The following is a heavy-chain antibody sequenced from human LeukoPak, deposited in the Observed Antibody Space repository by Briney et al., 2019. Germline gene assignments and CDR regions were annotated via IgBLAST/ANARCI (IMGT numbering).Heavy chain of an antibody. CDR3: ARDLTGSDAFDI. J-gene: IGHJ3*02. Sequence: LETLSLTCTVSGYSISSGYYWGWIRQPPGKGLEWIGSIYHSGSTYYNPSLKSRVTISVDTSKNQFSLKLSSVTAADTAVYYCARDLTGSDAFDIWGQGTMVTVSS. D-gene: IGHD1-26*01. CDR1: GYSISSGYY. V-gene: IGHV4-38-2*02. CDR2: IYHSGST.